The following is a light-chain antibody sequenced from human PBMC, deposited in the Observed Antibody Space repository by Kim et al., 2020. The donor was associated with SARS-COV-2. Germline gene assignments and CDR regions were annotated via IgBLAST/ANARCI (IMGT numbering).Light chain of an antibody. CDR3: QQYDIPPFT. J-gene: IGKJ2*01. Sequence: SAFVGDRATITCRASQTINNWLAWYQQKPGKAPKVLVFDASSLESGVPSTFSGSGSGTEFTLTISSLQPDDFATYYCQQYDIPPFTFGQGTKLEI. V-gene: IGKV1-5*01. CDR1: QTINNW. CDR2: DAS.